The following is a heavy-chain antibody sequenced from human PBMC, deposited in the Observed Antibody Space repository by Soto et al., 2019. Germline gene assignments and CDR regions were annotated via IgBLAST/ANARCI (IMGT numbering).Heavy chain of an antibody. CDR2: IGTAGDT. V-gene: IGHV3-13*01. J-gene: IGHJ4*02. D-gene: IGHD5-18*01. Sequence: EVQLVESGGSLVQPGGSLRLSCAASGFTFSSYDIHWVRQATGKGQEWVSAIGTAGDTYYPGSVKGRFTISRENAKNSLYLQMNSLRAEDTAVYYCARGGGGYSYGYYFDYWGQGTLVTVSS. CDR1: GFTFSSYD. CDR3: ARGGGGYSYGYYFDY.